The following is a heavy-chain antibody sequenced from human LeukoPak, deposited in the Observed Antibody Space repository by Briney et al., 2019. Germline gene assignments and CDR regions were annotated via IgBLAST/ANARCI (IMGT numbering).Heavy chain of an antibody. CDR2: ISGSGGST. CDR1: GFTFSSYA. Sequence: GGSLRLSCAASGFTFSSYAMGWVRQAPGKGLEWVSTISGSGGSTYYADSVKGRFTISRDNSKNTLYLQMNSLRAEDTAVYYCASQYSSGWYGLDYWGQGTLVTVSS. V-gene: IGHV3-23*01. CDR3: ASQYSSGWYGLDY. J-gene: IGHJ4*02. D-gene: IGHD6-19*01.